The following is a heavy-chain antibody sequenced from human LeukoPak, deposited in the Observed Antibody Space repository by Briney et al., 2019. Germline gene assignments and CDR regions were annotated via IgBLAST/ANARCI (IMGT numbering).Heavy chain of an antibody. J-gene: IGHJ4*02. V-gene: IGHV3-33*01. D-gene: IGHD1-26*01. Sequence: GGSLRLSCAASGFTFSSYGMHWVRQAPGKGLEWVAVIWYDGSNKYYADSVKGRFTISRDNSKNTVYLQMGSLRGEDMAVYYCTRDGGSFCDFDYWGQGALVTVSS. CDR3: TRDGGSFCDFDY. CDR1: GFTFSSYG. CDR2: IWYDGSNK.